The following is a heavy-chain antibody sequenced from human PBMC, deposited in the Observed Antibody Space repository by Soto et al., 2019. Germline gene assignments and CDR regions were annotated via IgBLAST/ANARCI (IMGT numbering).Heavy chain of an antibody. CDR3: ARDLHLRPIYYYYGMDV. CDR1: RFSFSSFS. CDR2: ISSSSTKI. J-gene: IGHJ6*01. Sequence: ESGGGLVKPGGSLRLSCAASRFSFSSFSMNWVRQAPGKGLEWVSSISSSSTKIYYADSVKGRFTISRDDAKNSLYLQMNSLTAEDTAVYYCARDLHLRPIYYYYGMDVW. D-gene: IGHD5-12*01. V-gene: IGHV3-21*01.